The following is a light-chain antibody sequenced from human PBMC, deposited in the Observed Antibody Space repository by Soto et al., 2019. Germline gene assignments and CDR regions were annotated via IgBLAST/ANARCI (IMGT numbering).Light chain of an antibody. CDR1: QDISNY. J-gene: IGKJ5*01. V-gene: IGKV1-33*01. Sequence: DIQMTQSPSSLSASVGDRVTITCQASQDISNYLNWYQQKPGKAPKLLIYDASNLETGVPSRFSGSGSGTDFTFTISILQPEDIATYYCQQYDNLPITFGQGTRLEI. CDR3: QQYDNLPIT. CDR2: DAS.